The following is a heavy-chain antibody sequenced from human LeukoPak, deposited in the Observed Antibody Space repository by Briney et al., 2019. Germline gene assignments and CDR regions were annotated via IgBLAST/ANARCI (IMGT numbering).Heavy chain of an antibody. CDR1: GFTFSDLW. CDR2: ITSDGSNI. Sequence: HTGGSLRLSCAASGFTFSDLWLHWVRQAPGKGLEWVSRITSDGSNINYADSVQGRFTISRDNAKNTLYLQMNSLRAEDTAVYYCARGGHSSFDYWGQGALVTVSS. V-gene: IGHV3-74*01. D-gene: IGHD3-16*01. J-gene: IGHJ4*02. CDR3: ARGGHSSFDY.